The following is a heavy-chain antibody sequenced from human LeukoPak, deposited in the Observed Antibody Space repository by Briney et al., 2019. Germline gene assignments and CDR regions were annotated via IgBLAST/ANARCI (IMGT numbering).Heavy chain of an antibody. J-gene: IGHJ4*02. V-gene: IGHV4-59*01. CDR1: GGSISYYY. Sequence: SETLSLTCTVSGGSISYYYWSWFRQPPGKRLEWIASIYYSGSTTYNPSLKSRVTISVDTSKNLFSLQLSSVTAADTAVYYCARANYFDFWGQGTLVTVSS. CDR3: ARANYFDF. CDR2: IYYSGST.